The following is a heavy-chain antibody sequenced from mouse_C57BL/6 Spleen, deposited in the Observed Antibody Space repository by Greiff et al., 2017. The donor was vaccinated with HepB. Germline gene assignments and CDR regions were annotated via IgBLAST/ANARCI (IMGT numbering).Heavy chain of an antibody. CDR1: GYTFTNYW. V-gene: IGHV1-63*01. Sequence: QVQLKQSGAELVRPGTSVKMSCKASGYTFTNYWIGWAKQRPGHGLEWIGDIYPGGGYTNYNEKFKGKATLTADKSSSTAYMQFSSLTSEDSAIYYCAITTVAYWYFDVWGTGTTVTVSS. CDR3: AITTVAYWYFDV. J-gene: IGHJ1*03. CDR2: IYPGGGYT. D-gene: IGHD1-1*01.